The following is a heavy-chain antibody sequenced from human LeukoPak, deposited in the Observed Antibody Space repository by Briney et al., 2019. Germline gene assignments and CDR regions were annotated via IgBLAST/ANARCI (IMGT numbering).Heavy chain of an antibody. D-gene: IGHD2-2*01. Sequence: GGSLRLSCAASGFTFSSYGMHWVSQAPGKGLEWVAVIWYDGSNKYYADSVKGRFTISRDNSKNTLYLQMNSLRAEDTAVYYCARAPYCSSTSCYSFDYWGQGTLVTVSS. J-gene: IGHJ4*02. CDR1: GFTFSSYG. V-gene: IGHV3-33*01. CDR2: IWYDGSNK. CDR3: ARAPYCSSTSCYSFDY.